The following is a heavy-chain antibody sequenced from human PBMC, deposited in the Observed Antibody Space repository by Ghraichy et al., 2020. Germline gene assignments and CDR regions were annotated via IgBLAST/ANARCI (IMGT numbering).Heavy chain of an antibody. CDR2: INHSGST. Sequence: SETLSLTCAVYGESFSGYSWTWIRQPPGKGLEWIGEINHSGSTNYNPSLKSRVTISVDTSKNQFSLKLSSVTAADTAVYYCARVAVTDNNSKKAVAATNPPIYVDYWGQGTLVTVSS. D-gene: IGHD6-19*01. CDR1: GESFSGYS. J-gene: IGHJ4*02. V-gene: IGHV4-34*01. CDR3: ARVAVTDNNSKKAVAATNPPIYVDY.